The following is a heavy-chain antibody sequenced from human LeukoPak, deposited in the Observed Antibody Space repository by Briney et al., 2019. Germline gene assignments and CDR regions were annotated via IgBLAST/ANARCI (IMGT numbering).Heavy chain of an antibody. D-gene: IGHD6-19*01. Sequence: GGSLRLSCEASGFVFNTFGMHWVRQAPGKGLEWVAALEKDGSNQHYADSVKGRLTTSRDNSKNIFYLQMNNLGAEDTAVYYCARDRIAVSFDHWGQGTLVTVSS. J-gene: IGHJ4*02. CDR3: ARDRIAVSFDH. CDR1: GFVFNTFG. CDR2: LEKDGSNQ. V-gene: IGHV3-33*01.